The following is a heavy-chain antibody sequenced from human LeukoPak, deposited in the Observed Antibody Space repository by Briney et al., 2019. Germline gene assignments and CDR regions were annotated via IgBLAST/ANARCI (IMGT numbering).Heavy chain of an antibody. CDR1: GYTFTGYY. D-gene: IGHD6-13*01. V-gene: IGHV1-8*03. Sequence: GASVKVSCKASGYTFTGYYMHWVRQAPGQGLEWMGWMNPNSGNTGYAQKFQGRVTITRNTSISTAYMELSSLRSEDTAVYYCARAGLRSSKRQYYYYMDVWGKGTTVTVSS. J-gene: IGHJ6*03. CDR2: MNPNSGNT. CDR3: ARAGLRSSKRQYYYYMDV.